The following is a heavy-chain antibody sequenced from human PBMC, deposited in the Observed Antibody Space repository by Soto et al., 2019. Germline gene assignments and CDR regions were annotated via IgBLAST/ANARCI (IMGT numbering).Heavy chain of an antibody. CDR2: INSGGTTK. CDR3: ARMSSSVSPGC. J-gene: IGHJ4*02. V-gene: IGHV3-48*01. D-gene: IGHD2-2*01. CDR1: GFTFSAYS. Sequence: EVQLVESGGGLVQPGGSLRLSCAASGFTFSAYSMSWVRQAPGKGLEWVSYINSGGTTKYYAGSVKGRFTISRDNAQNSLHLQMNSLRAEDTAIYYCARMSSSVSPGCWGQGTVVTVSS.